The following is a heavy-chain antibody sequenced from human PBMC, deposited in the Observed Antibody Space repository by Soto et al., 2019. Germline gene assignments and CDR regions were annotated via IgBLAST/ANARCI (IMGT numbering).Heavy chain of an antibody. CDR2: IYYSGST. CDR3: ARVTGSEVRGVIIDY. Sequence: QVQLQESGPGLVKPSQTLSLTCTVSGGSISSGGYYWSWIRQHPGKGLEWIGYIYYSGSTYYNPSLKSRVTISVDTSKNQFSLKLSSVTAADTAVYYCARVTGSEVRGVIIDYWGQGTLVTVSS. D-gene: IGHD3-10*01. V-gene: IGHV4-31*03. J-gene: IGHJ4*02. CDR1: GGSISSGGYY.